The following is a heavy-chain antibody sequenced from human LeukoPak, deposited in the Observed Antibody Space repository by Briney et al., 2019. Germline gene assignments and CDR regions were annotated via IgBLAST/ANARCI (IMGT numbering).Heavy chain of an antibody. CDR1: GGTFSSYA. J-gene: IGHJ4*02. Sequence: ASVKVSCKASGGTFSSYAISWVRQAPGQGLEWMGWINPNSGVTNYAQNFQGRVTMTRDTSISTAYMDLSRLRSDDTAVYYCARATTVTTSDYWGQGTLVTVSS. V-gene: IGHV1-2*02. CDR2: INPNSGVT. D-gene: IGHD4-17*01. CDR3: ARATTVTTSDY.